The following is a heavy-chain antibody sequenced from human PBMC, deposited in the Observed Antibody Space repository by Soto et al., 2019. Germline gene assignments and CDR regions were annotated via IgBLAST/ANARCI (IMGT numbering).Heavy chain of an antibody. CDR1: GFSISNNNW. Sequence: SETLSLPCAVSGFSISNNNWWTWVRQPPGQGLEWVGDIYHTGITNYSPSLKSRVTISVDKSKNQFSLKLTSVTAADTAVYYCARFSSSGLYYYSGMDVWGEVTTVTVSS. D-gene: IGHD6-13*01. CDR3: ARFSSSGLYYYSGMDV. V-gene: IGHV4-4*02. CDR2: IYHTGIT. J-gene: IGHJ6*04.